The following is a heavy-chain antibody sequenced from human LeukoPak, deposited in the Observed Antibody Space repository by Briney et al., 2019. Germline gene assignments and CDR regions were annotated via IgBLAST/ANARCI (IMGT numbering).Heavy chain of an antibody. V-gene: IGHV3-53*01. CDR3: ARRLYIVRGAFDI. CDR2: IYSGGTT. D-gene: IGHD2/OR15-2a*01. J-gene: IGHJ3*02. Sequence: GGSLRLSCAASGFTVSSNYINWVRQAPGKGLEWVSLIYSGGTTYYADSVKGRFTISRDNSKDTVHLQMNNLRAEDTAMYFCARRLYIVRGAFDIWGQGTMVTVSS. CDR1: GFTVSSNY.